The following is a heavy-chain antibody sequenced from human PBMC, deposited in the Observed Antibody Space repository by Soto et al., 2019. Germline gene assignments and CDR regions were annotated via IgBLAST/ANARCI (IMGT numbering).Heavy chain of an antibody. CDR2: INADNGNT. D-gene: IGHD4-17*01. CDR1: GYTFSGSV. CDR3: ASEIDATTATSLDY. Sequence: QVQLVQSGAEVKKPGASVKVSCKASGYTFSGSVMHWVRQAPGQGLEWMGWINADNGNTKYSQKFRGRVTMTWDTSASTAYMELSSLRSEDTAIYYCASEIDATTATSLDYWGQGTLVTVSS. J-gene: IGHJ4*02. V-gene: IGHV1-3*01.